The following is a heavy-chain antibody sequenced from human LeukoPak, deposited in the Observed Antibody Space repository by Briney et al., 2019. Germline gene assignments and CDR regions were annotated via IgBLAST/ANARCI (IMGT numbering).Heavy chain of an antibody. D-gene: IGHD5-24*01. J-gene: IGHJ4*02. V-gene: IGHV4-39*01. Sequence: LETLSLTCSVSGGSISSSGSYWGWIRQPPGKGLEWIGSIYYSGSSFDNPDLKRRVTISVDTSKNQFSLKLSSVTAADTAVYYCARHRSGWLQSSFDYWGQGTLVTVSS. CDR2: IYYSGSS. CDR1: GGSISSSGSY. CDR3: ARHRSGWLQSSFDY.